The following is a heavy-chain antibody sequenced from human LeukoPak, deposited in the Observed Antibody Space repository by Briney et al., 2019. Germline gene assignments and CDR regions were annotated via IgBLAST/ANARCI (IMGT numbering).Heavy chain of an antibody. CDR2: IYSGGNT. CDR1: GFTVNSNY. CDR3: AKDWGGSYHGNAFDI. V-gene: IGHV3-53*01. J-gene: IGHJ3*02. Sequence: GGSLRLSCAASGFTVNSNYMSWVRQAPGKGLEWVSIIYSGGNTYYADSVKGRFTISRDNSKNTLYLQMNSLRAEDTAVYYCAKDWGGSYHGNAFDIWGQGTMVTVSS. D-gene: IGHD1-26*01.